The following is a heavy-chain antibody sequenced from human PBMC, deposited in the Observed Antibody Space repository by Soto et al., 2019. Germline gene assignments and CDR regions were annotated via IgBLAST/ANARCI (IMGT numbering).Heavy chain of an antibody. Sequence: QVQLVESGGGVVQPGRSLRLSCAASGFTFSSYGMHWVRQAPGKGLEWVAVISYDGSSKYYADSVKGRFTISRDNSKNTRYLQMNRLRAEDTALYYCAKDGSWGQGTLVTVSS. CDR2: ISYDGSSK. V-gene: IGHV3-30*18. CDR3: AKDGS. J-gene: IGHJ5*02. D-gene: IGHD5-12*01. CDR1: GFTFSSYG.